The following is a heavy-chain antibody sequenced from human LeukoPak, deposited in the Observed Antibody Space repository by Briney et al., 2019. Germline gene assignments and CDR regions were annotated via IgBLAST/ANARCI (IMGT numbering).Heavy chain of an antibody. CDR2: IYPGDSDT. V-gene: IGHV5-51*01. CDR1: GYSFMTYW. Sequence: GESLKISCQASGYSFMTYWIGWVRQMPGKGLEWMAIIYPGDSDTKYSPSFQDQVTISADKSINTAYLHWRSLKASGTAMYYCARLSMIDTFDIWGLGTVVTVSS. CDR3: ARLSMIDTFDI. D-gene: IGHD3-22*01. J-gene: IGHJ3*02.